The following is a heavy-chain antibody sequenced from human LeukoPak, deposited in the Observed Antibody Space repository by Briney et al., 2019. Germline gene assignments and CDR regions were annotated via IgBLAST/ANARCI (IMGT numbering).Heavy chain of an antibody. Sequence: GGSLRLSCAASGFTFSSYSMNWVRQAPGKGLERVSSISSSSSYIYYADSVKGRFTISRDNAKNSLYLQMNSLRAEDTAVYYCARDMAILVPAAMRGYYYGMDVWGQGTTVTVPS. CDR2: ISSSSSYI. V-gene: IGHV3-21*01. CDR3: ARDMAILVPAAMRGYYYGMDV. CDR1: GFTFSSYS. D-gene: IGHD2-2*01. J-gene: IGHJ6*02.